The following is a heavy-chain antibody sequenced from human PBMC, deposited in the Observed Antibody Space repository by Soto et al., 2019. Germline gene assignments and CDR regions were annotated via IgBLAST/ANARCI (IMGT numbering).Heavy chain of an antibody. V-gene: IGHV3-74*01. CDR1: GFTFNTYW. Sequence: EVQLVESGGGLVQPGGSLRLPCAGSGFTFNTYWIHWVRQAPGKGLVWVPCINSDGTSTRYADSVKGRCTISRDNAKNTLYLQMNSLRTEDTAVYYCARGRYYGMDVWGQGTTVTVSS. CDR2: INSDGTST. J-gene: IGHJ6*02. CDR3: ARGRYYGMDV.